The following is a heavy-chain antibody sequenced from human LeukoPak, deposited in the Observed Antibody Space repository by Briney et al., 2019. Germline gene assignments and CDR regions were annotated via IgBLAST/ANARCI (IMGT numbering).Heavy chain of an antibody. V-gene: IGHV3-74*01. CDR2: MNMDGSTT. Sequence: QTGGPLTLLCGASGFTLIIYWMHWVRQAPGGGLVWVSRMNMDGSTTDYAESVKGRFTTSRYNAQNTLYLQMNSLRAEDTAVYCCVRITAGTPFDYWGQGALVAVSS. CDR3: VRITAGTPFDY. J-gene: IGHJ4*02. CDR1: GFTLIIYW. D-gene: IGHD1-20*01.